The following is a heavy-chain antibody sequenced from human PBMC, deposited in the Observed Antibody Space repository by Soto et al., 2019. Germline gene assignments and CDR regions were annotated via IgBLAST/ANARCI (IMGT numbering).Heavy chain of an antibody. Sequence: QVQLVQSGAEVKKPGSSVKVSCKASGGTFRTYTISWVRQAPGQGLEWMGSMIPILGMANYAKKFQSRVTITADKSTGTADIQLRSLRPEDTPVYLCAMRSTIVVGSTEAFDYRGQGSLVTV. CDR3: AMRSTIVVGSTEAFDY. CDR1: GGTFRTYT. CDR2: MIPILGMA. J-gene: IGHJ4*02. V-gene: IGHV1-69*02. D-gene: IGHD2-15*01.